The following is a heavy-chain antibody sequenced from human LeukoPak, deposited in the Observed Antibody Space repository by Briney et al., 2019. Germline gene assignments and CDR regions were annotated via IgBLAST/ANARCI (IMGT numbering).Heavy chain of an antibody. V-gene: IGHV4-30-4*08. CDR1: GVSFTNEDYY. CDR2: LFYTGDS. CDR3: ARVMVMEATFEVALTSPDAFDV. D-gene: IGHD3-3*01. J-gene: IGHJ3*01. Sequence: NTSETLSLTCTVSGVSFTNEDYYWTWIRQRPGKGLEWIAYLFYTGDSSYNPSLKSRTSISADTSAKQFFLTLNSVTAADTAVYYCARVMVMEATFEVALTSPDAFDVWGQGTVITVSS.